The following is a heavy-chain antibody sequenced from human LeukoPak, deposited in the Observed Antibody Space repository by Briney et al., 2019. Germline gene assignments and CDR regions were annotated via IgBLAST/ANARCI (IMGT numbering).Heavy chain of an antibody. CDR2: ISGSGGST. CDR1: GFTFSSYA. V-gene: IGHV3-23*01. D-gene: IGHD3-10*01. Sequence: GGSLRLSFAASGFTFSSYAMSGVRQAPGKGLEWVSAISGSGGSTYYADSVKGRFTISRDNSKNTLYLQMNSLRAEDTAVYYCVTSYYNMYYFDYWGQGTLVIVSS. CDR3: VTSYYNMYYFDY. J-gene: IGHJ4*02.